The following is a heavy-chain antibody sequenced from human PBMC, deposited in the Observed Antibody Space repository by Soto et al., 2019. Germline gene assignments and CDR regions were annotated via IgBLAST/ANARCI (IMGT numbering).Heavy chain of an antibody. V-gene: IGHV1-69*13. D-gene: IGHD3-16*02. J-gene: IGHJ6*02. Sequence: SVKVSCKASGGTFSSYAISWVRQAPGQGLEWMGGIIPIFGTANYAQKFQGRVTITADESTSTAYMELSGLRSEDTAVYYCARDPSMITFGAVIVIDRPSAGMDVRGQGTTVTVSS. CDR1: GGTFSSYA. CDR2: IIPIFGTA. CDR3: ARDPSMITFGAVIVIDRPSAGMDV.